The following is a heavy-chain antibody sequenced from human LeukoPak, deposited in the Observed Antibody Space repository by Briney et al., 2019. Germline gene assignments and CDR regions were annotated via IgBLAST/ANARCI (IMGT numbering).Heavy chain of an antibody. V-gene: IGHV3-33*01. CDR1: GFTFSTYG. CDR2: IWYAGSNK. Sequence: GGSLRLSCAASGFTFSTYGMHWVRQAPGKGLEWVGVIWYAGSNKYYADSVKGRFTISRDKSKNTLYLQMNSLRAEDTAVYYCARNRGDPSYFDYWGQGTLVTVSS. D-gene: IGHD4-17*01. CDR3: ARNRGDPSYFDY. J-gene: IGHJ4*02.